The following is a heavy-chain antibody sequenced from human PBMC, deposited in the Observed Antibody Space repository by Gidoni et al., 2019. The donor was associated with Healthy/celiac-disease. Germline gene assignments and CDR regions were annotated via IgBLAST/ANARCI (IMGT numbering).Heavy chain of an antibody. D-gene: IGHD2-15*01. J-gene: IGHJ4*02. Sequence: QVQLQQWGAGLLKPSETLSLTCAVYGGSFSGYYWSWIRQPPGKGLEWIGEINHSGSTNYNPSLKSRVTISVDTSKNQFSLKLSSVTAADTAVYYCAMETLAATMLFDYWGQGTLVTVSS. V-gene: IGHV4-34*01. CDR3: AMETLAATMLFDY. CDR2: INHSGST. CDR1: GGSFSGYY.